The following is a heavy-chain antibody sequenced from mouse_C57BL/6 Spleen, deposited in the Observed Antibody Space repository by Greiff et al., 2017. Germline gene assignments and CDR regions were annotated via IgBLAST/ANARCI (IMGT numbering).Heavy chain of an antibody. J-gene: IGHJ3*01. CDR2: IDPSDSET. Sequence: PIQGLEWTGNIDPSDSETHYNQKFKDKATLTVDKSSSTAYMQLSSLTSEDAAVYYCARSGDYEGFAYWGQGTLVTVSA. V-gene: IGHV1-52*01. D-gene: IGHD2-4*01. CDR3: ARSGDYEGFAY.